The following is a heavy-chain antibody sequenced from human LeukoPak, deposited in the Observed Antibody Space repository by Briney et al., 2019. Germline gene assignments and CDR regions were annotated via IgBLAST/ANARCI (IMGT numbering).Heavy chain of an antibody. CDR2: ISATSTTI. CDR3: VRDNLENQWLERSY. V-gene: IGHV3-48*01. J-gene: IGHJ4*02. CDR1: GGSISNSNYY. Sequence: ETLSLTCTVSGGSISNSNYYWGWVRQAPGKGPEWVSQISATSTTIKYADFVKGRFTISRDNAKNSLNLQMNSLRADDTAVYYCVRDNLENQWLERSYWGQGALVTVSS. D-gene: IGHD6-19*01.